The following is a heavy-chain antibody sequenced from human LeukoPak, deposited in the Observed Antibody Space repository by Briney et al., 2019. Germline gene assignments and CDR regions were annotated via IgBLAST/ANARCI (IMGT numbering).Heavy chain of an antibody. Sequence: GGSLRLSCAAPGLAFSSSAMNWVRQTPGKGLEWLSYSSASSSDVYYADSVKGRFTISRDNAKSSLYLQMNSLTAEDTAIYFCARGRDLAFDILGQGTRVTVSS. V-gene: IGHV3-48*01. CDR3: ARGRDLAFDI. CDR2: SSASSSDV. J-gene: IGHJ3*02. CDR1: GLAFSSSA.